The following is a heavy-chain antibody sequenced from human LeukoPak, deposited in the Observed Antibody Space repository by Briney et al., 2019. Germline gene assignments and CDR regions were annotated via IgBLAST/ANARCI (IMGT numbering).Heavy chain of an antibody. J-gene: IGHJ1*01. CDR3: ARGGAAAGTIEH. CDR1: GFTFSSYE. Sequence: LRLSCAASGFTFSSYEMNWVRQAPGKGLEWIGYIYYSGSTNYNPSLKSRVTISVDTPKNQFSLKLSSVTAADTAVYYCARGGAAAGTIEHWGQGTLVTVSS. D-gene: IGHD6-13*01. V-gene: IGHV4-59*01. CDR2: IYYSGST.